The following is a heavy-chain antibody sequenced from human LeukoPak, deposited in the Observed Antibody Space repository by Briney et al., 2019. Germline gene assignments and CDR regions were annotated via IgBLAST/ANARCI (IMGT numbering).Heavy chain of an antibody. Sequence: SETLSLTCTVSGGSISSSNYWGWIRQPPGKGLEWIGSIFYSGSTYYNPSLKSRVTISVDTSKNQFSLKLSSVTAADTAVYYCARLNYDILTGYYPPHAFDIWGQGTMVAVSS. J-gene: IGHJ3*02. D-gene: IGHD3-9*01. CDR3: ARLNYDILTGYYPPHAFDI. CDR1: GGSISSSNY. V-gene: IGHV4-39*07. CDR2: IFYSGST.